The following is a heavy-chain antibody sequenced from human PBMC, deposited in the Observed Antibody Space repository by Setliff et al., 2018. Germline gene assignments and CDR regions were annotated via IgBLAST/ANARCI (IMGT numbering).Heavy chain of an antibody. Sequence: ASVKVSCKASGHTFTSYFMQWVRQAPGQGLEWMGMINPSGGYTIYAQKFQGRVTMTRDTSISTAYMELSSLKSDDTAMYYCARGLLWFGEPQLDYWGQGTLVTVSS. CDR3: ARGLLWFGEPQLDY. CDR1: GHTFTSYF. J-gene: IGHJ4*02. CDR2: INPSGGYT. D-gene: IGHD3-10*01. V-gene: IGHV1-2*02.